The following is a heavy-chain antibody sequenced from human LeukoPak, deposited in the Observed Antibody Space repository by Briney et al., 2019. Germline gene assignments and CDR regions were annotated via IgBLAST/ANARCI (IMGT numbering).Heavy chain of an antibody. Sequence: PGGSLRLSCAASGFTFSSYWMHWVRQAPGKGLVWVSRINSDGSSTSYADSVKGRFTISRDNAKNTLYLQMNSLRAEDTAVYYCARGRVHDYGDYINDAFDIWGQGTMVTVSS. V-gene: IGHV3-74*01. CDR3: ARGRVHDYGDYINDAFDI. CDR1: GFTFSSYW. CDR2: INSDGSST. J-gene: IGHJ3*02. D-gene: IGHD4-17*01.